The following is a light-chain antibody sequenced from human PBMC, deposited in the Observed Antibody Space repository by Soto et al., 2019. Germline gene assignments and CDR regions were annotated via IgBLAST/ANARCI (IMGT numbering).Light chain of an antibody. V-gene: IGLV2-14*01. CDR1: SSDGGGYNY. CDR2: EVT. Sequence: QSVLTQPASVSGSPGQSITISCTGTSSDGGGYNYVSWYPQHPGKAPKPMIYEVTNRPSGVSNRFSGSKSGNTASLTISGLQAEDEAAYYGSSYTSRSNLVFGNGTK. CDR3: SSYTSRSNLV. J-gene: IGLJ1*01.